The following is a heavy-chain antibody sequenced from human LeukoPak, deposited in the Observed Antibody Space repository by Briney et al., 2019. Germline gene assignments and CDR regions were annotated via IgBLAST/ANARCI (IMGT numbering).Heavy chain of an antibody. V-gene: IGHV3-30-3*01. Sequence: RRSLRLSCAAPGFTFSIYTMHCGRPAPRKGVGWVAVISYDVSTKYYADSVKGRFTISRDNSNNTLYQQMNSLRAEDPAAYYCARDRDSSSTSCAILLPHWFDPWGQGTLVTVSS. CDR1: GFTFSIYT. CDR3: ARDRDSSSTSCAILLPHWFDP. J-gene: IGHJ5*02. D-gene: IGHD2-2*01. CDR2: ISYDVSTK.